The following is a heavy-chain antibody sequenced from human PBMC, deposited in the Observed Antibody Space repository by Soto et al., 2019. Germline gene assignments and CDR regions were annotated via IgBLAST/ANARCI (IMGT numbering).Heavy chain of an antibody. CDR2: INPKSGGT. CDR1: GYTFTDCY. CDR3: VRDGLVSSAKYYFDY. J-gene: IGHJ4*02. D-gene: IGHD6-13*01. Sequence: QVQLVQSGAEVTKPGPSVRVSCKASGYTFTDCYVHWVRQAPGQGLEWMGWINPKSGGTNIAQRCKGMVNMTRDMSLNTAYMDLNSLKSDDTAVYYCVRDGLVSSAKYYFDYWGQGTRVTVSS. V-gene: IGHV1-2*02.